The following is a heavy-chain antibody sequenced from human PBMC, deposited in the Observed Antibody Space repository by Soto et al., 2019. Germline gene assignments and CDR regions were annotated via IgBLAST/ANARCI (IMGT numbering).Heavy chain of an antibody. V-gene: IGHV4-39*01. D-gene: IGHD3-10*01. Sequence: QLQLQESGPGLVKPSETLSLTCTVSGGSISRSSYYWGWIRQPPGKGLEWIGRIYYSGSTHYNPSLKSRVTISVDTSKNQFSLKLSSVTAADTDVYYCATLWFGAADYWGQGTLVTVSS. CDR2: IYYSGST. J-gene: IGHJ4*02. CDR3: ATLWFGAADY. CDR1: GGSISRSSYY.